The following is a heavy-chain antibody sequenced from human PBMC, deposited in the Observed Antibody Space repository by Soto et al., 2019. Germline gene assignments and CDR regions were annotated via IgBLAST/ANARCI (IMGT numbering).Heavy chain of an antibody. D-gene: IGHD2-8*01. CDR1: GFTFSAYA. Sequence: EVQLLASGGGVVQPGGSLRLSCTASGFTFSAYAMSWVRQAPGKGLQWVSGVGGSDTDKHYADSVRGRFTVSRDNSKNTLYLQLNSRRADDTAVYYCAKDATAVNGVWDPFDMWGQGTEVTVSS. J-gene: IGHJ3*02. CDR3: AKDATAVNGVWDPFDM. V-gene: IGHV3-23*01. CDR2: VGGSDTDK.